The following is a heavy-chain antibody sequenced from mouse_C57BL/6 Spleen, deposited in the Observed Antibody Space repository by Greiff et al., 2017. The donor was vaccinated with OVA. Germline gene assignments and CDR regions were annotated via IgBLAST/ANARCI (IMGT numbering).Heavy chain of an antibody. V-gene: IGHV1-78*01. CDR2: IYPRDGST. J-gene: IGHJ2*01. CDR1: GYTFTDHT. Sequence: VQGVESDAELVKPGASVKISCKVSGYTFTDHTIHWMKQRPEQGLEWIGYIYPRDGSTKYNEKFKGKATLTADKSSSTAYMQLNSLTSEDSAVYFCARWSTTAFNSLDYWGQGTTLTVSS. D-gene: IGHD1-2*01. CDR3: ARWSTTAFNSLDY.